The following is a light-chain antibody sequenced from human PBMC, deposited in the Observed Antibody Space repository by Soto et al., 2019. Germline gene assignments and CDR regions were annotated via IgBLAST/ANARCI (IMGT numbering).Light chain of an antibody. CDR1: NSNIGSNA. CDR3: ATWDDRLTAWV. V-gene: IGLV1-36*01. Sequence: QSVLTQSPSVSGAPSQSVNISCSGNNSNIGSNAVHWYQQLPGKAPKLLMYYNDMLPSGVSDRFSGSKSGTSASLAISGLQAEDEGDYYCATWDDRLTAWVFGGGTKLTVL. J-gene: IGLJ3*02. CDR2: YND.